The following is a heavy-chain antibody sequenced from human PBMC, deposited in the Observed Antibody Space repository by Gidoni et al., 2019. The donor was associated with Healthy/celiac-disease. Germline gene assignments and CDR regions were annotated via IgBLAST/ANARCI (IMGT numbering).Heavy chain of an antibody. D-gene: IGHD1-26*01. V-gene: IGHV3-9*01. J-gene: IGHJ4*02. CDR3: AKDIGYSGSSPDY. Sequence: EVQLVESGGGLVQPGRSLSLSCAASGFTFDDYAMHGVRQAPGKGLEWVSGISWNSGSIGYADSVKGRFTISRDNAKNSLYLQMNSLRAEDTALYYCAKDIGYSGSSPDYWGQGTLVTVSS. CDR1: GFTFDDYA. CDR2: ISWNSGSI.